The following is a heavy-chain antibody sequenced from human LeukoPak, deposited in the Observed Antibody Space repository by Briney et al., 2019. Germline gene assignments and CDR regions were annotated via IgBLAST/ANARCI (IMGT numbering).Heavy chain of an antibody. CDR1: GFTFSSYS. J-gene: IGHJ3*02. Sequence: GGSLRLSCAASGFTFSSYSMNWVRQAPGKGLEWVSSISGSSSYINYADSVKGRFTISRDSAQNSLFLQLNSLRAEDTAVYYCARDPYSSGWYKDAFDIWGQGTMVTVSS. CDR2: ISGSSSYI. D-gene: IGHD6-19*01. CDR3: ARDPYSSGWYKDAFDI. V-gene: IGHV3-21*01.